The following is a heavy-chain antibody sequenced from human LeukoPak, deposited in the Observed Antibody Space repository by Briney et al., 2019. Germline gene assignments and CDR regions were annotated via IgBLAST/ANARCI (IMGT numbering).Heavy chain of an antibody. J-gene: IGHJ5*02. CDR3: AKEGPHSGWPNWFDP. V-gene: IGHV4-59*01. Sequence: SETLSLTCSVSDGSMKSYHWSWIRQPPGKGLEWIGNIYYTGSTNYNPSLKSRVTISLDTSKKHFSLKLTSVTAADTAIYYCAKEGPHSGWPNWFDPWGQGTLVTVSS. CDR2: IYYTGST. D-gene: IGHD6-19*01. CDR1: DGSMKSYH.